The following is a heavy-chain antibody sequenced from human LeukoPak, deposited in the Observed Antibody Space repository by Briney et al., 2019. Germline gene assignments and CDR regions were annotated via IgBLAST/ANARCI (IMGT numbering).Heavy chain of an antibody. CDR1: GFTFSSYA. CDR3: ATEEATGSGSLDY. D-gene: IGHD1-14*01. V-gene: IGHV3-23*01. Sequence: QPRGSLRLSCAASGFTFSSYAMSWVRQAPGKGLEWVSAISISGRSTYYADPVKGRFTISRDNSKNTLYLQMNSLRAEDTAVYYCATEEATGSGSLDYWGQGTLVTVSS. CDR2: ISISGRST. J-gene: IGHJ4*02.